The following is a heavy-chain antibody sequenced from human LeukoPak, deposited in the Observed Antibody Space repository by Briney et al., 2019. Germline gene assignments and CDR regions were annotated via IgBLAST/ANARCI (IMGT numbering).Heavy chain of an antibody. CDR2: ISGGGGGT. CDR1: GIALSNYG. J-gene: IGHJ4*02. D-gene: IGHD3-10*01. V-gene: IGHV3-23*01. CDR3: AKRGVVVRVILVGFHKEANYFDS. Sequence: GGSLRLSCAVSGIALSNYGMSWVRQAPGKGLEWVAGISGGGGGTNYADSVKGRFTVSRDNPKNTLHLQMHSLRAEDTAVYFCAKRGVVVRVILVGFHKEANYFDSWGQGALVTVSS.